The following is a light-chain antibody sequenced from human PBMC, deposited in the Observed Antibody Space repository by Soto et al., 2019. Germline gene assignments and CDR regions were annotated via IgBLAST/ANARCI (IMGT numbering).Light chain of an antibody. CDR3: QQYYSYPRT. Sequence: AIRMTQSPSSLSASTGDRVTITCRASQGISSYLAWYQQKPGKAPKLLIYAASTLQSGVPSRVSGXXXXTXXXLTISCLQSEDFATYYCQQYYSYPRTFGQGTKVEIK. V-gene: IGKV1-8*01. CDR2: AAS. J-gene: IGKJ1*01. CDR1: QGISSY.